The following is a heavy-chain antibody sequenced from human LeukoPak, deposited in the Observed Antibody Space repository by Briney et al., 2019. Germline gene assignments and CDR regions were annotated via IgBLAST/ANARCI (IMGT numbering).Heavy chain of an antibody. D-gene: IGHD1-26*01. CDR2: FDPEDGET. Sequence: ASVKVSCKVSGYTLTELSMHWVRQAPGKGLEWMGSFDPEDGETIYAQKFQGRVTMTEDTSTDTAYMELSSLRSEDTAVYFCATKSAGHQVGAIWFDPWGQGTLVTVSS. V-gene: IGHV1-24*01. CDR3: ATKSAGHQVGAIWFDP. CDR1: GYTLTELS. J-gene: IGHJ5*02.